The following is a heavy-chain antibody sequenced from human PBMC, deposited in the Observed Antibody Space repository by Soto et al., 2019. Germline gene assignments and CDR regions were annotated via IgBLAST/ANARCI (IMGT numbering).Heavy chain of an antibody. CDR3: ARGPGVTWLDY. CDR1: GGSFSGYY. J-gene: IGHJ4*02. V-gene: IGHV4-34*01. D-gene: IGHD6-19*01. CDR2: INHSGST. Sequence: SETLSLTCAVYGGSFSGYYWSWIRQPPGKGLEWIGEINHSGSTNYNPSLKSRVTISVDTSKNQFSLKLSSVPAADTAVYYCARGPGVTWLDYWGQGTLVTVSS.